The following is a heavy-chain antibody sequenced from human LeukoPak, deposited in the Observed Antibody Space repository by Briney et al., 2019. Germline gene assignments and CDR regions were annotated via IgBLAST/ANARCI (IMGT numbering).Heavy chain of an antibody. CDR2: IRYDGSNK. D-gene: IGHD6-19*01. CDR1: GFTFSSYG. CDR3: AKEEGIAVAGADAFDI. V-gene: IGHV3-30*02. Sequence: GGSLRLSCAASGFTFSSYGMHWVRQAPGKGLEWVAFIRYDGSNKYYADSVKGRFTISRDNSKNTLYLQMNSLRAEDTAVYYCAKEEGIAVAGADAFDIWGQGTMVTVSS. J-gene: IGHJ3*02.